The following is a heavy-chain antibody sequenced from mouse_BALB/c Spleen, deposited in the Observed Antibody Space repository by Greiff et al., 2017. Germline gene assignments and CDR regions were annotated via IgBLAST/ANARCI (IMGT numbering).Heavy chain of an antibody. V-gene: IGHV10-1*02. Sequence: EVQVVESGGGLVQPKGSLKLSCAASGFTFNTYAMNWVRQAPGKGLEWVARIRSKSNNYATYYADSVKDRFTISRDDSQSMLYLQMNNLKTEDTAMYYCVRHGNYGYYYAMDYWGQGTSVTVSS. D-gene: IGHD2-1*01. CDR3: VRHGNYGYYYAMDY. CDR1: GFTFNTYA. CDR2: IRSKSNNYAT. J-gene: IGHJ4*01.